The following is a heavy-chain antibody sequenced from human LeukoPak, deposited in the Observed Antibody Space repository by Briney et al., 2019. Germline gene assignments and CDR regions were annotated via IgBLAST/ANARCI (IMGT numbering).Heavy chain of an antibody. D-gene: IGHD6-13*01. CDR2: IDWDDDK. CDR1: GFSLSTSGMC. CDR3: ARAIAPPHDY. Sequence: SGPTLVNPTQTLTLTCTFSGFSLSTSGMCVSWIRQPPGKALEWLALIDWDDDKYYSTSLKTRLTISKDTTKNQVVLTITHMDPVETATYYCARAIAPPHDYWGQGTLVTVSS. J-gene: IGHJ4*02. V-gene: IGHV2-70*01.